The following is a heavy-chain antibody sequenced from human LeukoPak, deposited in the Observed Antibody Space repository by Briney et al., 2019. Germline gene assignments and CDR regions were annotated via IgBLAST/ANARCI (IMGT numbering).Heavy chain of an antibody. Sequence: PGGSLRLSCAASGFTFSSYSMNWVRQAPGKGLEWVSCISSSSSTIYYADSVKGRFTISRDNAKNSLYLQMNSLRAEDTAVYYCAREGYDFWSGYRNYFDYWGQGTLVTVSS. J-gene: IGHJ4*02. CDR3: AREGYDFWSGYRNYFDY. D-gene: IGHD3-3*01. V-gene: IGHV3-48*01. CDR2: ISSSSSTI. CDR1: GFTFSSYS.